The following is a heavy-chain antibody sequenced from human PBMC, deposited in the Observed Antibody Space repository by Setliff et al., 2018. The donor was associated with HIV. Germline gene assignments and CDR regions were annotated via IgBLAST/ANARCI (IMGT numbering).Heavy chain of an antibody. D-gene: IGHD1-1*01. J-gene: IGHJ4*02. CDR1: GLTFSSYW. CDR3: ARHPWERLWYFDY. CDR2: IKQDGSEK. Sequence: PGGSLRLSCAASGLTFSSYWMSWVRQAPGKGLEWVANIKQDGSEKYYVDSVKGRFTISRDNAKNSLYLQMNSLRAEDTAIYYCARHPWERLWYFDYRGQGTLVTVSS. V-gene: IGHV3-7*03.